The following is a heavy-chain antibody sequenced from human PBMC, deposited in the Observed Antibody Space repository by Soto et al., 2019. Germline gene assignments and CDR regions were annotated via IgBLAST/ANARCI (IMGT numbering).Heavy chain of an antibody. J-gene: IGHJ5*02. Sequence: VSSVKVSCKASGYTFTSYGIHWVRQAPGQRLEWMGWINAANGDTKYSPKFQGRVTITRDTSASTAYMELSSLRSEDTAVYYCVRRPVSATGIDWFDPSGQGTLVTVSS. V-gene: IGHV1-3*01. CDR3: VRRPVSATGIDWFDP. CDR1: GYTFTSYG. D-gene: IGHD6-13*01. CDR2: INAANGDT.